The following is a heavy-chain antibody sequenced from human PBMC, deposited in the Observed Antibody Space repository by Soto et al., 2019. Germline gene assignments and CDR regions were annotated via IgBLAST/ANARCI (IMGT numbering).Heavy chain of an antibody. J-gene: IGHJ4*02. Sequence: GGSLTLSCSASRVTFSDCTMHWVRQAPGKGLEYVSAISGDGGTTYYADSVKDRFTISRDNSKNTLYLQMSSLRPEDTAVYFCVKAVFSGYYYVPFDYWGQGTLVTVSS. CDR3: VKAVFSGYYYVPFDY. CDR1: RVTFSDCT. D-gene: IGHD1-26*01. CDR2: ISGDGGTT. V-gene: IGHV3-64D*06.